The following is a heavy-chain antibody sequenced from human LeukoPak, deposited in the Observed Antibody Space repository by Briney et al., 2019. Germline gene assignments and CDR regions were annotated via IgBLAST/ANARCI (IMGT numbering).Heavy chain of an antibody. Sequence: GGSLRLSCAASGFTFSSYAMSWVRQAPGKGLEWISGINTSGGSTAYADSVKGRFTISRDNPRNTLYMQMNSLRAEDTALYYCAIMHPYYDGNGYWVQWGQGTLVTVSS. CDR1: GFTFSSYA. D-gene: IGHD3-22*01. J-gene: IGHJ4*02. CDR2: INTSGGST. V-gene: IGHV3-23*01. CDR3: AIMHPYYDGNGYWVQ.